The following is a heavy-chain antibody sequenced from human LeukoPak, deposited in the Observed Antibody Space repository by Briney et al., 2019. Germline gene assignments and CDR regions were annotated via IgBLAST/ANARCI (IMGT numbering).Heavy chain of an antibody. J-gene: IGHJ4*02. Sequence: GGSLRLSCAASGFTFSSYSMNWVRQAPGKGLEWVSSISNSSSYIYYADSVKGRFTISRDNAKNSLYLQMNSLRAEDTAVYYCARAVDSKGNYWGQGTLVTVSS. D-gene: IGHD4-11*01. CDR1: GFTFSSYS. V-gene: IGHV3-21*01. CDR3: ARAVDSKGNY. CDR2: ISNSSSYI.